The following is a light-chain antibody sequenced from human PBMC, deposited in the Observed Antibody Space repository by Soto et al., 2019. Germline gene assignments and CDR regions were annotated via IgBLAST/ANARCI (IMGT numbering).Light chain of an antibody. CDR3: SSYAGSNNVMI. CDR2: EVT. Sequence: QSALTQPPSASGSPGQSVTISCTGTSSDVGGYKFVSWYQQHPGVAPKLILYEVTKRPSGVPDRFSGSKSGNTASLTVSGLQAEDEANYYCSSYAGSNNVMIFGGGTKRTVL. V-gene: IGLV2-8*01. J-gene: IGLJ2*01. CDR1: SSDVGGYKF.